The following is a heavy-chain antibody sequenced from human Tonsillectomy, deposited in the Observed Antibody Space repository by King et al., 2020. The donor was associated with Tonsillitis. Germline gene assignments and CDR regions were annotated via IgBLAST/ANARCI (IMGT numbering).Heavy chain of an antibody. Sequence: VQLVESGGGLVQPGRSLRLSCAASGFTFDAYALHWVRQAPGKGLEWVSGISWNSGSISYADSVKGRFTISRDNAKKSLYLQMNSMRAEDTALYYCAKALWTRDSSGYLDYWGQGTLVTVSS. J-gene: IGHJ4*02. CDR1: GFTFDAYA. D-gene: IGHD3-22*01. CDR3: AKALWTRDSSGYLDY. CDR2: ISWNSGSI. V-gene: IGHV3-9*01.